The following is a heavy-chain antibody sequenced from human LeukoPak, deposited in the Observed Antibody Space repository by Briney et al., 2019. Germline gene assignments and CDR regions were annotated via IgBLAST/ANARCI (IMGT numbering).Heavy chain of an antibody. Sequence: ASVKVSCKASGYTFTGYYMHWVRQAPGQGLEWMGWINPNSGGTNYAQRFQGRVTMTRDTSISTAYMELSRLRSDDTAVYYCARENKAYYYGSGSRREFDYWGQGTLVTVSS. CDR3: ARENKAYYYGSGSRREFDY. D-gene: IGHD3-10*01. V-gene: IGHV1-2*02. J-gene: IGHJ4*02. CDR1: GYTFTGYY. CDR2: INPNSGGT.